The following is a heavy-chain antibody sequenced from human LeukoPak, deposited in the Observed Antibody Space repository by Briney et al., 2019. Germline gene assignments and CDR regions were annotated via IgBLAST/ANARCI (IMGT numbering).Heavy chain of an antibody. CDR1: VGTFSSYA. CDR3: ARDHSEAAAVH. CDR2: IIPILGIA. V-gene: IGHV1-69*04. D-gene: IGHD6-13*01. Sequence: SVTVSCKPSVGTFSSYAISWVRQAPGQGLEWMGRIIPILGIANYAQKFQGRVTITADKSTSTAYMELSSLRSEDTAVYYCARDHSEAAAVHWGQGTLVTVSS. J-gene: IGHJ4*02.